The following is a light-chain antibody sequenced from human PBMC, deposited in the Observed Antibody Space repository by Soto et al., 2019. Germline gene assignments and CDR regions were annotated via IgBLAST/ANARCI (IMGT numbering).Light chain of an antibody. CDR1: QSVSISY. CDR2: GAS. CDR3: QKYGSSPFN. Sequence: EIVLPTSNGTMSFSPVSRYHLSFLCSQSVSISYLAWYQQKPGQAPRLLIYGASSRATGIPDRFSGSGSGTDFTLTISRLEPEDFAVYYCQKYGSSPFNCGTGPKGDIK. V-gene: IGKV3-20*01. J-gene: IGKJ3*01.